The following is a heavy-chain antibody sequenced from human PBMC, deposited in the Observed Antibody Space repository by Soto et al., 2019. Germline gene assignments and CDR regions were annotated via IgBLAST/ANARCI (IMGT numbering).Heavy chain of an antibody. Sequence: ASVKVSCKASGGTFSSYAISWVRQAPGQGLEWMGGIIPIFGTANYAQKFQGRVTITADESTSTAYMELSSLRSEDTAVYYCARDRIAAAGTSGPYYYGMDVWGQGTTVNRLL. CDR1: GGTFSSYA. CDR2: IIPIFGTA. J-gene: IGHJ6*02. V-gene: IGHV1-69*13. D-gene: IGHD6-13*01. CDR3: ARDRIAAAGTSGPYYYGMDV.